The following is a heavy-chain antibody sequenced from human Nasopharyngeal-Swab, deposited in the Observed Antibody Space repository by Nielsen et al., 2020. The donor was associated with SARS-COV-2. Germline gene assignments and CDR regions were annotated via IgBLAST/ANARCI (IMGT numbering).Heavy chain of an antibody. CDR2: IIPILGIA. Sequence: SVKVSCKASGGTFSSYAISWVRQAPGQGLEWMGRIIPILGIAKYAQKFQGRVTITADKSTSTAYMELSSLRSEDTAVYYCAVALYDYYYYGMDVWGQGTTVTVSS. CDR3: AVALYDYYYYGMDV. V-gene: IGHV1-69*04. J-gene: IGHJ6*02. CDR1: GGTFSSYA. D-gene: IGHD2-15*01.